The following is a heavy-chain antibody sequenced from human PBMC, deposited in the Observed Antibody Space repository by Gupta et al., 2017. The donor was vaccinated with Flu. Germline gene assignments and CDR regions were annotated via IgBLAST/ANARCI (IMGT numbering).Heavy chain of an antibody. V-gene: IGHV4-39*01. Sequence: QLHLQESGPGLVKPSETLSLTCTVSGGSIRSSSYYWGWTSQPPGKGLEWIGRNYYTGGTYYNPSLKSRVTISIDTSKNQFSLKLGSVTAADAAVYYCARHQIAAAKNAKPGGIDYWGQGTLVTVSS. D-gene: IGHD6-13*01. CDR3: ARHQIAAAKNAKPGGIDY. J-gene: IGHJ4*02. CDR2: NYYTGGT. CDR1: GGSIRSSSYY.